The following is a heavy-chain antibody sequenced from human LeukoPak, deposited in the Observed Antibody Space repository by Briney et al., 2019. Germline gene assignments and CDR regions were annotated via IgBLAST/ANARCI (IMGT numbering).Heavy chain of an antibody. CDR1: GVTLSSFA. D-gene: IGHD1-26*01. CDR3: AKDRTVGASYWYLDL. CDR2: ISSSGSGDNT. Sequence: GGSLRLSCAASGVTLSSFAMSWARQAPGKGLEWVSGISSSGSGDNTYYADSVKGRFTISRDSSKNTLFLHMNTLRAEDTAIYYCAKDRTVGASYWYLDLWGRGTLVTVSS. J-gene: IGHJ2*01. V-gene: IGHV3-23*01.